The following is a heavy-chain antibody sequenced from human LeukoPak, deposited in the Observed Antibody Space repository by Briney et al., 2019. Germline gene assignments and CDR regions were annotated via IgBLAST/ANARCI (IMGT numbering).Heavy chain of an antibody. D-gene: IGHD6-13*01. J-gene: IGHJ4*02. V-gene: IGHV4-39*01. CDR1: GGSISSYY. CDR2: IYYSGST. Sequence: SETLSLTCTVSGGSISSYYWSWIRQPPGKGLEWIGSIYYSGSTYYNPSLRSRVTISLDTSKNQFSLKLSSVTAADTAVYYCARQYTSSWAIFDYWGQGALVTVSS. CDR3: ARQYTSSWAIFDY.